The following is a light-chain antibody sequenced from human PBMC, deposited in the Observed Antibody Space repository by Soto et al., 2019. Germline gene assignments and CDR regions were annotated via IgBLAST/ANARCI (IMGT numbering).Light chain of an antibody. CDR1: QGISTW. CDR3: QQANSLPLT. CDR2: SSS. J-gene: IGKJ3*01. Sequence: DIQMNQSPSFVSASVGDIVTIACRASQGISTWVVWYQQKPGAARKLLIHSSSNLESGVPSRFSGSGSGTDFTLTISSLQPEDFATYYCQQANSLPLTFGPGTKVDIK. V-gene: IGKV1-12*01.